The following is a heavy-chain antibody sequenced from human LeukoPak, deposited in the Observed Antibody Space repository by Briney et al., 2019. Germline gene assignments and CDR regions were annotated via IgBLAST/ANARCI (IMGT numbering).Heavy chain of an antibody. CDR3: ARSREEEDILTGYYPFDY. J-gene: IGHJ4*02. Sequence: GESLQISCKTSGYSFTSYWIGWVRQMPGKGLEWMGIIYPDDSDTGYSPSFQGQVTISADKSISTAYLQWSSLKASDSGIYYCARSREEEDILTGYYPFDYWGQGTLVTVSS. V-gene: IGHV5-51*01. CDR2: IYPDDSDT. D-gene: IGHD3-9*01. CDR1: GYSFTSYW.